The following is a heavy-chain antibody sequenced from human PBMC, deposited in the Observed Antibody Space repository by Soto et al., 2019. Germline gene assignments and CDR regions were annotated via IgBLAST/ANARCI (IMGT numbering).Heavy chain of an antibody. CDR1: GGSISSSNW. D-gene: IGHD6-13*01. J-gene: IGHJ5*02. CDR3: ARDRRIAAAGRLNWFDP. Sequence: SETLSLTCAVSGGSISSSNWWSWVRQPPGKGLEWIGEIYHSGSTNYNPSLKSRVTLSVDKSKNQFSLKLSSVTAADTAVYYCARDRRIAAAGRLNWFDPWGQGTLVTVPQ. V-gene: IGHV4-4*02. CDR2: IYHSGST.